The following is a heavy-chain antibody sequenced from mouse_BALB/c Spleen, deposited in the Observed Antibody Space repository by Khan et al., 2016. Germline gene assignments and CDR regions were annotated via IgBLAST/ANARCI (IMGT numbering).Heavy chain of an antibody. J-gene: IGHJ4*01. CDR3: ARDVLYGFYAIDY. CDR1: GYSITSNYA. D-gene: IGHD1-1*02. V-gene: IGHV3-2*02. CDR2: ITYSGST. Sequence: EVQLQESGPGLVKPSQSLSLTCTVTGYSITSNYAWNWIRQFPGNKLEWLAYITYSGSTGYNPSLISRLSITRDTSRNQFFLQLNSVTTEDTATYYCARDVLYGFYAIDYWGQGTSVTVSS.